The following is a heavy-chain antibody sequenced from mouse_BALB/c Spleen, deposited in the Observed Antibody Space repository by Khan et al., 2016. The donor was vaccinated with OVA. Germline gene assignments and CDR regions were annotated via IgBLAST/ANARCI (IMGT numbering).Heavy chain of an antibody. V-gene: IGHV3-2*02. CDR3: ARTARIKY. CDR2: ISYSGST. Sequence: EVKLLESGPGLVKPSQSLSLTCTVTGYSITSGYGWNWIRQFPGNKLEWMGYISYSGSTNYNPSLKSRISNNRDTSKNQFFLQLNSVTTEDTATYYCARTARIKYWGQGTTLTVSS. D-gene: IGHD1-2*01. CDR1: GYSITSGYG. J-gene: IGHJ2*01.